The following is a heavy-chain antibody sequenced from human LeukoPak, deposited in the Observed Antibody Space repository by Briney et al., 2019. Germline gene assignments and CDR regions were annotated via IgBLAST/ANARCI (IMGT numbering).Heavy chain of an antibody. CDR1: GFTFSSYA. CDR3: AKVKNDYGDYHFDY. D-gene: IGHD4-17*01. CDR2: ISGSGGST. Sequence: GGSLRLSCAASGFTFSSYAMSWVRQAPGKGLEWVSGISGSGGSTDNADSVKGRFTISRDNSKNTLYLQMNSLRAEDTAVYYCAKVKNDYGDYHFDYWGQGTLVTVSS. V-gene: IGHV3-23*01. J-gene: IGHJ4*02.